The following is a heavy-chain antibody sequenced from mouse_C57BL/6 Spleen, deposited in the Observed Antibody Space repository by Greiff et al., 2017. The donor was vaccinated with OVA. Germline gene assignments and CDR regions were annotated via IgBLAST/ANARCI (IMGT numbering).Heavy chain of an antibody. CDR1: GYTFTSYW. D-gene: IGHD1-1*01. J-gene: IGHJ3*01. Sequence: VQLQQPGAELVRPGSSVKLSCKASGYTFTSYWMHWVKQRPIQGLEWIGNIDPSDSETHYNQKFKDKATLTVDKSSSTAYMQLSSLTSEDSAVYYCAASYYGSSPAWFAYWGQGTLVTVSA. CDR2: IDPSDSET. CDR3: AASYYGSSPAWFAY. V-gene: IGHV1-52*01.